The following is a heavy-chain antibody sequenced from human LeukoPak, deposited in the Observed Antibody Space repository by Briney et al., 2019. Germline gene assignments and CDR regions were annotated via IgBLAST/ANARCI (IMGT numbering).Heavy chain of an antibody. J-gene: IGHJ5*02. D-gene: IGHD3-10*01. CDR1: GYTFSTNG. CDR3: ARDRGRAPFDP. CDR2: ISAYNGNT. V-gene: IGHV1-18*01. Sequence: GASVKVSCKASGYTFSTNGIRWVRQAPGQGLEWMGWISAYNGNTNYAQKLQGRVTMTTDTSTSTAYMELRSLRSDDTAVYYCARDRGRAPFDPWGQGTLVTVSS.